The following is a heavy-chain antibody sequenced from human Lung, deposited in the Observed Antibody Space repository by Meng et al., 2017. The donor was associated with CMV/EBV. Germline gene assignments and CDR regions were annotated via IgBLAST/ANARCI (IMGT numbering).Heavy chain of an antibody. Sequence: GGSXRLXCAASGFTFDDYAMHWVRQAPGKGLEWVSGISWNSGSIGYADSVKGRFTISRDNAKNSLYLQMNSLRAEDTALYYCAKGFGALDAFDIWGQGTMVTV. J-gene: IGHJ3*02. CDR3: AKGFGALDAFDI. V-gene: IGHV3-9*01. CDR1: GFTFDDYA. CDR2: ISWNSGSI. D-gene: IGHD3-16*01.